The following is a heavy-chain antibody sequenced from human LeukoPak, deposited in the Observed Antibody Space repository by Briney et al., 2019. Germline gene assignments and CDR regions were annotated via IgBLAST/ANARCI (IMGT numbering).Heavy chain of an antibody. J-gene: IGHJ3*02. CDR1: GYTLTELS. V-gene: IGHV1-24*01. CDR3: ATGVTMVRGVKSDAFDI. D-gene: IGHD3-10*01. Sequence: ASVKVSCKVSGYTLTELSMHWVRQAPGKGLGWMGGFDPEDGETIYTQKFQGRVTMTEDTSTDTAYMELSSLRSEDTAVYYCATGVTMVRGVKSDAFDIWGQGAMVTVSS. CDR2: FDPEDGET.